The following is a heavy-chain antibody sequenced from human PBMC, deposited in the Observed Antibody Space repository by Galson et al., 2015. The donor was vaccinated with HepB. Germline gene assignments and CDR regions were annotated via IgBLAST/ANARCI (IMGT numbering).Heavy chain of an antibody. J-gene: IGHJ4*02. CDR3: ARIALSGSYWYFDY. CDR2: ISTTSANK. CDR1: GFTFSSYW. V-gene: IGHV3-48*01. Sequence: SLRLSCDASGFTFSSYWMPWVRQAPGKGLEWISYISTTSANKFSADSVKGRFIISRDNAKNSLYLQMNSLRAEDTAVYYCARIALSGSYWYFDYWGQGTLVTVSS. D-gene: IGHD1-26*01.